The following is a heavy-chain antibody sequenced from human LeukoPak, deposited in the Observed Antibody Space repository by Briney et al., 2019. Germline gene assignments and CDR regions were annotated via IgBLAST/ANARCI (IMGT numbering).Heavy chain of an antibody. CDR1: GFTFSSYW. Sequence: GGSLRLSCAASGFTFSSYWMHWVRQAPGKGLVWVSRINSDGTGTTYADSVKGRFTISRDNAKNSLYLQMNSLRAEDTAVYYCAELGITMIGGVWGKGTTVTISS. D-gene: IGHD3-10*02. CDR2: INSDGTGT. V-gene: IGHV3-74*01. CDR3: AELGITMIGGV. J-gene: IGHJ6*04.